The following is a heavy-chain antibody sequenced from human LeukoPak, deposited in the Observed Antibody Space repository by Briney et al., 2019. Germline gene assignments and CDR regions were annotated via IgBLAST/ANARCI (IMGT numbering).Heavy chain of an antibody. V-gene: IGHV4-31*03. J-gene: IGHJ3*02. Sequence: SETLSLTCTVSGGSISSGGYYWSWIRQHPGQGLEWIGYIYYSGSTYYNPSLKSRVTISVDTSKNQFSLKLSSVTAADTAVYYCARDMTTVTYAFDIWGQGTMVTVSS. D-gene: IGHD4-11*01. CDR2: IYYSGST. CDR3: ARDMTTVTYAFDI. CDR1: GGSISSGGYY.